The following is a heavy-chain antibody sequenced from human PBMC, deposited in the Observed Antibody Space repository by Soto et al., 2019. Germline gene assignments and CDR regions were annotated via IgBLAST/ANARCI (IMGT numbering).Heavy chain of an antibody. CDR1: GGSISGHY. CDR3: ARGPYYDLIWNYYYMDV. J-gene: IGHJ6*03. D-gene: IGHD3-16*01. Sequence: SETLSLTCAVYGGSISGHYWSWVRQTPGKGLEWIGYMYYSGSTNYNPSLKSRVTISVDTSKNHFSLRLTSVTAADTAVYYCARGPYYDLIWNYYYMDVWGKGTTVTVSS. V-gene: IGHV4-59*08. CDR2: MYYSGST.